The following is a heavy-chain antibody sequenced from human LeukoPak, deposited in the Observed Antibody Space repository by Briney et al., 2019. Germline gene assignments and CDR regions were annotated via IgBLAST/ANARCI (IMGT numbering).Heavy chain of an antibody. D-gene: IGHD3-22*01. J-gene: IGHJ3*02. Sequence: GGSLRLSCAASGFTFDDYGMSWVRQAPGKGLERVSGINWNGGSTDYADSVKGRFTISRDNAKNSLYLQMNSLRAEDTALYHCARDKAGRGISYYYDSSGYPRATFDIWGQGTMVTVSS. CDR1: GFTFDDYG. V-gene: IGHV3-20*01. CDR3: ARDKAGRGISYYYDSSGYPRATFDI. CDR2: INWNGGST.